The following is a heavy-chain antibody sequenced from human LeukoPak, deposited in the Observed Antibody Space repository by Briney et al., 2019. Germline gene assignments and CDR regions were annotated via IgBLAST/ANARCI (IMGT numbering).Heavy chain of an antibody. Sequence: GGSLRLSCAASGFTFDDYGMSWVRQAPGKGLEWVSVINWNGGSTGYTDSVKGRFTISRDTAKNSLYLQMNSLRAEDTALYYCSNGRTSSGTLQHDYWGQGTLVTVSS. J-gene: IGHJ4*02. CDR1: GFTFDDYG. V-gene: IGHV3-20*04. CDR2: INWNGGST. D-gene: IGHD6-19*01. CDR3: SNGRTSSGTLQHDY.